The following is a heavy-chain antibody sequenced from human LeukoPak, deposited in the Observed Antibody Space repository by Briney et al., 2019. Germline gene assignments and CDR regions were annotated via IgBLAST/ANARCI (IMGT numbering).Heavy chain of an antibody. V-gene: IGHV1-18*01. D-gene: IGHD1-7*01. CDR1: GYTFTSYG. J-gene: IGHJ3*02. Sequence: GASVKVSCKASGYTFTSYGIGWVRQAPGQGLEWMGWISAYNGNTNYAQKLQGRVTMTTDTSTSTAYMELSRLRSDDTAVYYCARRDAWNYVDAFDIWGQGTMVTVSS. CDR3: ARRDAWNYVDAFDI. CDR2: ISAYNGNT.